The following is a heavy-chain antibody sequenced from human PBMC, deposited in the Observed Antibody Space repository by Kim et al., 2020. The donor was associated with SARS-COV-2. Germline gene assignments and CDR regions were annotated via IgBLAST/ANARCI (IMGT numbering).Heavy chain of an antibody. CDR1: GYTFTGYY. D-gene: IGHD6-19*01. CDR2: INPNSGGT. CDR3: AREGYSSGRGGFDP. J-gene: IGHJ5*02. V-gene: IGHV1-2*02. Sequence: ASVKVSCKASGYTFTGYYMHWVRQAPGQGLEWMGWINPNSGGTNYAQKFQGRVTMTRDMSISTAYMELSRLRSDDTAVYYCAREGYSSGRGGFDPWGQGTLVTVSS.